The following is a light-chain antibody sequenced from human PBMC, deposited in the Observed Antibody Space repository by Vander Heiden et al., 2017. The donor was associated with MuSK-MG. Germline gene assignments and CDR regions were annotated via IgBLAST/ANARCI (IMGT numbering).Light chain of an antibody. CDR1: SSNLGTNT. CDR2: SNN. J-gene: IGLJ2*01. Sequence: QSVLTQPPSASGTPGQRATISCSGTSSNLGTNTVNWYQQLPGPAPKLLSYSNNQRPSGVPDRLSGSKSGTSASLAICGLQSEDDADYYCAAWDDSLNGLVFCGGTKLTVL. V-gene: IGLV1-44*01. CDR3: AAWDDSLNGLV.